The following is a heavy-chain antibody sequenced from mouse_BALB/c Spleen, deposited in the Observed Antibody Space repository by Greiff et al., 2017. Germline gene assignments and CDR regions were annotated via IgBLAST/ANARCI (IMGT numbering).Heavy chain of an antibody. D-gene: IGHD2-4*01. Sequence: EVQRVESGGGLVQPGGSLRLSCATSGFTFTDYYMSWVRQPPGKALEWLGFIRNKANGYTTEYSASVKGRFTISRDNSQSILYLQMNTLRAEDSATYYCARDKDDYDYAMDYWGQGTSVTVSS. V-gene: IGHV7-3*02. CDR3: ARDKDDYDYAMDY. CDR2: IRNKANGYTT. J-gene: IGHJ4*01. CDR1: GFTFTDYY.